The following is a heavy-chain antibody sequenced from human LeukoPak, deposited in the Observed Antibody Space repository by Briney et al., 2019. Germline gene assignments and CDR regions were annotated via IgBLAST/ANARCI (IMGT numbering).Heavy chain of an antibody. Sequence: SETLSLTCTVSGGSISSGSYYWSWIRQPAGKGLEWIGRIYTSGSTNYNPSLKSRVTISVDTSKNQFSLKLSSVTAADTAVYYCARGSMTLIDYWGQGTLVTVSS. D-gene: IGHD2/OR15-2a*01. CDR2: IYTSGST. CDR3: ARGSMTLIDY. J-gene: IGHJ4*02. V-gene: IGHV4-61*02. CDR1: GGSISSGSYY.